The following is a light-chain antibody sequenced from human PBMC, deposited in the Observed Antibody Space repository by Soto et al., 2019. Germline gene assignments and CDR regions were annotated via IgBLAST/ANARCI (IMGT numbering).Light chain of an antibody. CDR2: RDG. Sequence: QSVLTQPPSVSGTPGQRVIISCSGSTSNIGANPVNWYQQLPGTAPKLLIFRDGQRPSGVPARFFGSKSDTSASLAITGLRSEDEAHYYCAVWDNSMTAWVFGGGTKVTVL. V-gene: IGLV1-47*01. CDR3: AVWDNSMTAWV. CDR1: TSNIGANP. J-gene: IGLJ3*02.